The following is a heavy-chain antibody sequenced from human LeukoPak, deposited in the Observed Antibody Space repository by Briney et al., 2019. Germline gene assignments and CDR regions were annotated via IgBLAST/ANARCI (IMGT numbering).Heavy chain of an antibody. J-gene: IGHJ6*02. D-gene: IGHD3-22*01. CDR1: GFTFGSSS. V-gene: IGHV3-30-3*01. CDR3: ARPLSNGYFHDSGGYYPYAMDI. Sequence: PGGFLRLSCAASGFTFGSSSMHWVRQAPGKGLEWVAVISNDGSDKFYADSVKGRFTISRDNSKNTLYLQMNSLRGYDTAVYYCARPLSNGYFHDSGGYYPYAMDIWGQGTTVTVSS. CDR2: ISNDGSDK.